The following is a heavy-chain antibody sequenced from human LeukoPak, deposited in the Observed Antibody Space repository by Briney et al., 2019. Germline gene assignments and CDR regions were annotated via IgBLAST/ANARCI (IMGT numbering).Heavy chain of an antibody. D-gene: IGHD1-26*01. Sequence: GGSLRLSCAASGFTFSSYGMHWVRQAPGKGLEWVAVIWYDGSNKYYADSVKGRFTISRDNSKNTLYLQMNSLRAEDTAVYYCARDRDGNYFDYWGQGTLVTVSS. J-gene: IGHJ4*02. V-gene: IGHV3-33*01. CDR2: IWYDGSNK. CDR3: ARDRDGNYFDY. CDR1: GFTFSSYG.